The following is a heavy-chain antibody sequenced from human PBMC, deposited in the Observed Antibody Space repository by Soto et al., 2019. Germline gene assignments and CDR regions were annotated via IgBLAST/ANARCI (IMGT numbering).Heavy chain of an antibody. V-gene: IGHV6-1*01. Sequence: PSQTLSLTCAISGDSVSSNSAAWNWLRQSPSRGLEWLGRTYYRSKWYNDYAVSVKSRITINPDTSKNQFSLQLISVTPEDTAVYYCARDLGSSGWYAFDIWGQGTMVTVSS. CDR1: GDSVSSNSAA. CDR3: ARDLGSSGWYAFDI. CDR2: TYYRSKWYN. J-gene: IGHJ3*02. D-gene: IGHD6-19*01.